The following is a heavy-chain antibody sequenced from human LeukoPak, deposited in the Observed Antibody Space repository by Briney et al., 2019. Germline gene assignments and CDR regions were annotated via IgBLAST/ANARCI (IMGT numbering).Heavy chain of an antibody. V-gene: IGHV4-34*01. CDR3: ARVSQFGELSNFDY. J-gene: IGHJ4*02. D-gene: IGHD3-10*01. CDR1: GGSFSGYY. Sequence: SETLSLTCAVYGGSFSGYYWSWLRQPPGKGLEWIGEINHSGSTNYNPSLKSRVTISVDTSKNQFSLKLSSVTAADTAVYYCARVSQFGELSNFDYWGQGTLVTVSS. CDR2: INHSGST.